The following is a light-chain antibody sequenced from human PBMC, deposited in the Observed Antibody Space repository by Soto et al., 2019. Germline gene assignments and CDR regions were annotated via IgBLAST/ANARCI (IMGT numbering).Light chain of an antibody. CDR3: QKYGSSLFT. V-gene: IGKV3-20*01. CDR1: QSVSSSY. J-gene: IGKJ3*01. Sequence: EIVLTQSPGTLSLSPGERATLSCRARQSVSSSYLAWYQQKPGQAPRLLIYGASSRATGIPDRFSGSGSGTDFTLTISRLEPEDFAVYYCQKYGSSLFTFGPGTKVDIK. CDR2: GAS.